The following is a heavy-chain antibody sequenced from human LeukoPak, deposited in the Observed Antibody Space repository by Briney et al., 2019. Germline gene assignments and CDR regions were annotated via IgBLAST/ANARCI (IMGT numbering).Heavy chain of an antibody. CDR3: ASLTTDGSGYADWFDP. D-gene: IGHD3-22*01. J-gene: IGHJ5*02. CDR1: GGTFSGYS. Sequence: ASVKVSCKASGGTFSGYSINWVRQATGQGLEWMGWMNHNSGNTGYAQKFQGRVTITRNTSISTAYMELSSLRSEDTAVYYCASLTTDGSGYADWFDPWGQGTLVTVSS. CDR2: MNHNSGNT. V-gene: IGHV1-8*03.